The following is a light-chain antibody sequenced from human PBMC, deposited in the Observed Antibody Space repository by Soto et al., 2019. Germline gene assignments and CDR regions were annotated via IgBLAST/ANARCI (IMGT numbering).Light chain of an antibody. CDR2: SNN. Sequence: QSVLTQPPSVSATPGQRVTISCSGTYSNIGSNTVAWYQRLPGTAPKLLIYSNNERPSGVPDRFSGSKSGSSASLAISGLQSEDAADYACASWDDSLNSPRMLFGGGTKVTVL. V-gene: IGLV1-44*01. CDR3: ASWDDSLNSPRML. CDR1: YSNIGSNT. J-gene: IGLJ2*01.